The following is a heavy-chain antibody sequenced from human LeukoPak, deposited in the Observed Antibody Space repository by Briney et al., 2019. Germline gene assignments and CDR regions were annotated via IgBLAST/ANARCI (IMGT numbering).Heavy chain of an antibody. CDR3: AKDQDYYDSSGLFGY. D-gene: IGHD3-22*01. J-gene: IGHJ4*02. Sequence: GGSLRLSCAASGFTFSSYAMSWVRQAPGKGLEWVSAISGSGGSTYYADSVKGRFTISRDNSKNTLYLQLNSLRAEDTAVYYCAKDQDYYDSSGLFGYRGQGTLVTVSS. V-gene: IGHV3-23*01. CDR2: ISGSGGST. CDR1: GFTFSSYA.